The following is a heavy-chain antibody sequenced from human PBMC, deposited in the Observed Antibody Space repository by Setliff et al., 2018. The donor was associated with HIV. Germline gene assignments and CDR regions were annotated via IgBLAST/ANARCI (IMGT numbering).Heavy chain of an antibody. V-gene: IGHV5-51*01. CDR1: GYSFARHW. Sequence: GESLKISCKGSGYSFARHWIAWVRQMPGKGLEWVGVIYPDDSDARYNPSFQGQVTISADKSISTAYLQWSSLGASDTAMYYCARAEDTVLKMYVVTPPYLDYWGQGTLVTVSS. J-gene: IGHJ4*02. CDR3: ARAEDTVLKMYVVTPPYLDY. CDR2: IYPDDSDA. D-gene: IGHD2-8*01.